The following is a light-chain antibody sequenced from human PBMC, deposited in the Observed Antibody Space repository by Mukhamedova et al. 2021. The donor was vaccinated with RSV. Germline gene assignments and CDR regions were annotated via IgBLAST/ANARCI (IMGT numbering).Light chain of an antibody. CDR3: AAWDDSLSVWV. CDR1: SSNIGSNY. V-gene: IGLV1-47*01. CDR2: RNN. J-gene: IGLJ3*02. Sequence: GSSSNIGSNYVYWYQQLPGMAPKLLIYRNNQRPSGVPDRFSGSKSGTSASLAISGLRSEDEADYYCAAWDDSLSVWVFGGGTKLTVL.